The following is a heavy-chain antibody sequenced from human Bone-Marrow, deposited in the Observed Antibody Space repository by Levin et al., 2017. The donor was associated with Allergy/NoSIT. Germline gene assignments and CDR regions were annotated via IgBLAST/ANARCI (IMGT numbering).Heavy chain of an antibody. CDR2: IGGSGTPI. V-gene: IGHV3-11*01. D-gene: IGHD3-22*01. J-gene: IGHJ6*02. Sequence: NTGGSLRLSCVASGVTFSDYYVSWIRQAPGKGLDWVSYIGGSGTPIYYADSVKGRFSISRDNAKNSVYLQMNSLRAEDTAVYYCARGERHYYDSSGYFVWGQGTTVIVSS. CDR3: ARGERHYYDSSGYFV. CDR1: GVTFSDYY.